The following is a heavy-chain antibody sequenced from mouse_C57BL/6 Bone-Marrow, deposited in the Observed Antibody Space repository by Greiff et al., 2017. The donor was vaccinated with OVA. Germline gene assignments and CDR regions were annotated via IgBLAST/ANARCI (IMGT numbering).Heavy chain of an antibody. D-gene: IGHD1-1*01. CDR3: AIHVATSNYFDY. Sequence: QVQLQQPGASLVKPGSSVKVSCKASGYTFTSYWMHWVKQRPGQGLEWIGRIHPSDRDTNYNQKFKGKATLTVDKSSSTAYMQLSSLTSEDSAVYYCAIHVATSNYFDYWGQGTTLTVSS. CDR1: GYTFTSYW. V-gene: IGHV1-74*01. J-gene: IGHJ2*01. CDR2: IHPSDRDT.